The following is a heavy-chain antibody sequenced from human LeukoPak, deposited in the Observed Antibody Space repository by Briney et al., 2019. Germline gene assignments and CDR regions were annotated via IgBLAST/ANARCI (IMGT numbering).Heavy chain of an antibody. J-gene: IGHJ6*03. CDR1: GFRFSSYW. Sequence: GGSLRLSCAASGFRFSSYWMSWVRQAPGKGLEWVGNIQPDGSEQYPVDSLRGRFTISRDNARNSLFLQMNSLRVDDTAVYYCARTTEGHSWRTRYYSYYMDVWGKGTTVTVSS. D-gene: IGHD6-13*01. V-gene: IGHV3-7*01. CDR2: IQPDGSEQ. CDR3: ARTTEGHSWRTRYYSYYMDV.